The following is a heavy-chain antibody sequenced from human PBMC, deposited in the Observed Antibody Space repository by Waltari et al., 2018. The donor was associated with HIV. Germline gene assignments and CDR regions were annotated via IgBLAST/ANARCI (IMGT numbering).Heavy chain of an antibody. V-gene: IGHV3-15*01. CDR3: VTDAVAVPLDTAY. D-gene: IGHD2-21*01. Sequence: EVHLVESGGGLVKPGGSLRVSCTVSGFTFINAWMSWVRQAPGKGLEWLGRSKSKNEGGTIDYAAPVKDRFTILRDDSKHTLYLEMSSLKIEDTGIYYCVTDAVAVPLDTAYWGQGTLVTVSS. CDR1: GFTFINAW. CDR2: SKSKNEGGTI. J-gene: IGHJ4*02.